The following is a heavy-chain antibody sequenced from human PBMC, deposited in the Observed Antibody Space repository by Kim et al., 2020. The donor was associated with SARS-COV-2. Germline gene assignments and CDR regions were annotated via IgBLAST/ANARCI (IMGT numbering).Heavy chain of an antibody. CDR2: ISSDGGST. Sequence: GGSLRLSCSASGFTFSTYGMHWVRQAPGKGLEYVSAISSDGGSTNYADSVKGRFSISRDNSKNTLYLQMSSLRAEDTAVYYCVKAASGSYREWGQGTLVT. CDR1: GFTFSTYG. V-gene: IGHV3-64D*06. J-gene: IGHJ4*02. CDR3: VKAASGSYRE. D-gene: IGHD6-19*01.